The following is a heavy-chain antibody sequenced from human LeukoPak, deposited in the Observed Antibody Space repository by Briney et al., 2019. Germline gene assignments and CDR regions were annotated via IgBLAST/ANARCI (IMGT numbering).Heavy chain of an antibody. V-gene: IGHV4-39*01. J-gene: IGHJ4*02. D-gene: IGHD6-13*01. Sequence: SETLSLTCTVSGGSISSSSYYWGWIRQPPGKGLEWIGSIYYSGSTYYNPSLKSRVTISVDTSKNQFSLKLSSVTAADTAVYYCARHRYSSSPGFDYRGQGTLVTVSS. CDR2: IYYSGST. CDR3: ARHRYSSSPGFDY. CDR1: GGSISSSSYY.